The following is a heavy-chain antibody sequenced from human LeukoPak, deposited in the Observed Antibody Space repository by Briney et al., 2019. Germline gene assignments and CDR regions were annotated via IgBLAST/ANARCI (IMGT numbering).Heavy chain of an antibody. V-gene: IGHV3-30*18. J-gene: IGHJ4*02. Sequence: GVSLRLSCAASGFTFSSYGMHWARQAPGKAREWVAVISYDGSNKYYADSVKGRFTISRDNSKNTLYMQMNRLRAEDTAVYYCAKGAGVVVVPAASGYWGQGTLLTVSS. D-gene: IGHD2-2*01. CDR2: ISYDGSNK. CDR3: AKGAGVVVVPAASGY. CDR1: GFTFSSYG.